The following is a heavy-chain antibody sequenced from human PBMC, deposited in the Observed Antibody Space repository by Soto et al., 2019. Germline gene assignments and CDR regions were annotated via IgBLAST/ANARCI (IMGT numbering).Heavy chain of an antibody. CDR1: GYTFTSYA. CDR2: INAGNGNT. CDR3: GRDWAAAGPFDY. D-gene: IGHD6-13*01. Sequence: ASVKVSCKASGYTFTSYAMHWVRQAPGQRLEWMGWINAGNGNTKYSQKFQGRVTITRDTSTSTAYMGLRSLRSDDTAVYYCGRDWAAAGPFDYWGLGTLVTVSS. J-gene: IGHJ4*02. V-gene: IGHV1-3*01.